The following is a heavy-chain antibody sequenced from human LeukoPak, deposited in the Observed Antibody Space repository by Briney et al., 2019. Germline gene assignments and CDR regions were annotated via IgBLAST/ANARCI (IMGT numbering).Heavy chain of an antibody. CDR1: GFTFSSYN. V-gene: IGHV3-21*03. J-gene: IGHJ4*02. CDR2: TTSSSNYI. CDR3: ARDCWDYGSGSYCGIDY. Sequence: GGSLRLSCAASGFTFSSYNMNWVRQAPGKGLEWDSSTTSSSNYIYYADSVKGRFTISRDNAKNSLYLQMNSLRAEDTTVYYCARDCWDYGSGSYCGIDYWGQGTLVTVSS. D-gene: IGHD3-10*01.